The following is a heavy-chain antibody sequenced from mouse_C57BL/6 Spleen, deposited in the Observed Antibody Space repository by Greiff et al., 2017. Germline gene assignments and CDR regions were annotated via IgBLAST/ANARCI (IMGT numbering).Heavy chain of an antibody. CDR2: IRSKSNNYAT. V-gene: IGHV10-1*01. CDR3: VRHGAAMDY. CDR1: GFSFNTYA. J-gene: IGHJ4*01. Sequence: EVQLVESGGGLVQPKGSLKLSCAASGFSFNTYAMNWVRQAPGKGLEWVARIRSKSNNYATYYSDSVKDRFTISRDDSESMLYLQMNNLKPEDTAMYYCVRHGAAMDYWGQGTSVTVSS.